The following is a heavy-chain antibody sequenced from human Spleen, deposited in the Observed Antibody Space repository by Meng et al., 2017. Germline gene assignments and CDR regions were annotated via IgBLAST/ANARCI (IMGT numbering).Heavy chain of an antibody. V-gene: IGHV4-4*02. CDR2: IYQSGST. D-gene: IGHD2-21*01. J-gene: IGHJ4*02. Sequence: QVKLQESGPGLVKPSGTLSLTCVVSGGSISSSNWWSWVRQPPGKGLQWIGEIYQSGSTSPYNPSLRSRVTMSLDTSRNQISLMLTSVTAADTAVYYCARNGAYCLDSWGQGTLVTVSS. CDR3: ARNGAYCLDS. CDR1: GGSISSSNW.